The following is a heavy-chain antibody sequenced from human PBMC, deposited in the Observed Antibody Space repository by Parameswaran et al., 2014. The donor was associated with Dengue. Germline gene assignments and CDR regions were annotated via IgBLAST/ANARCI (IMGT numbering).Heavy chain of an antibody. V-gene: IGHV3-9*01. D-gene: IGHD3-22*01. Sequence: VRQAPGKGLEWVSGISWNSGSIGYADSVKGRFTISRDNAKNSLYLQMNSLRAEDTALYYCAKAMGYYDSSGYYYYYGMDVWGQGTTVTVSS. CDR2: ISWNSGSI. J-gene: IGHJ6*02. CDR3: AKAMGYYDSSGYYYYYGMDV.